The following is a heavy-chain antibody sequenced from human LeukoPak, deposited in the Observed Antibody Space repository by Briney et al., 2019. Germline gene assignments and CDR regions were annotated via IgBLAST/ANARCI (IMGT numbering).Heavy chain of an antibody. Sequence: SETLSLTCTASGGSISSYYWSWIRQPPGKGLEWIGYIYYSGSTNYNPSLKSRVTISVDTSKNQFPLKLSSVTAADTAVYYCVRHGGSYSLDYWGQGTLVTVSS. V-gene: IGHV4-59*08. CDR2: IYYSGST. J-gene: IGHJ4*02. CDR3: VRHGGSYSLDY. CDR1: GGSISSYY. D-gene: IGHD1-26*01.